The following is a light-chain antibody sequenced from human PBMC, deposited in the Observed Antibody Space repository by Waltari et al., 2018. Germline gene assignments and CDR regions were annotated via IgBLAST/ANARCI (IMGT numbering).Light chain of an antibody. V-gene: IGKV1-39*01. CDR2: RAS. J-gene: IGKJ2*01. CDR1: RTVRTY. Sequence: GDRVTFTCRASRTVRTYLNWYQQKPGKAPKLLIFRASNLHTGVPSRFSGSGSGTEFTLTISGVQPEYFATYFCQQSDSTLNTFGQGTNLEIK. CDR3: QQSDSTLNT.